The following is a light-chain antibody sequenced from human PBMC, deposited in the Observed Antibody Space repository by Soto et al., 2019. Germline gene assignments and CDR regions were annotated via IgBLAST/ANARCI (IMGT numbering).Light chain of an antibody. Sequence: EIVLTQSPRTLSLSPGERATLSCRASQSVSSGYLAWYQQRPGQAPRLLIYGDSSRATGIPDRFSGSGSGTDFTLTIGRLEPEEFAVYYCQQYGSSPRTFGQGTKVEIK. CDR2: GDS. V-gene: IGKV3-20*01. J-gene: IGKJ1*01. CDR3: QQYGSSPRT. CDR1: QSVSSGY.